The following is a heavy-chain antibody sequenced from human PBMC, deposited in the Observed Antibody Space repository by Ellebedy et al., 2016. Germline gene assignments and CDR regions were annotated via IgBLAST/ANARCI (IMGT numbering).Heavy chain of an antibody. V-gene: IGHV3-30-3*01. CDR1: GFTFSIYA. J-gene: IGHJ4*02. Sequence: GGSLRLSXAASGFTFSIYAMSWVRQAPGKGLEWVAAIANHGGNKYYADSEKGRFTISRDNSKDTLYLQMNSLRSEDTTVYYCAKESDYVWGSYKGWDYFDYWGQGSLVTVSS. CDR3: AKESDYVWGSYKGWDYFDY. CDR2: IANHGGNK. D-gene: IGHD3-16*01.